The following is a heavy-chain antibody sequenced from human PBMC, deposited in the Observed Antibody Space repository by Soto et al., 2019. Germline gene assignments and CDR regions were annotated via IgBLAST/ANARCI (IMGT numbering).Heavy chain of an antibody. CDR1: GFTFTSSA. Sequence: QMQLVQSGPEVKKPGTSVKVSCKASGFTFTSSAMQWVRQARGQRLEWIGWIVVGSGNTNYAQKFQERVTITRDMSTSTAYMELSSLRSEDTAVYYCAAVVYYDSSGYQFDYWGQGTLVTVSS. CDR3: AAVVYYDSSGYQFDY. CDR2: IVVGSGNT. D-gene: IGHD3-22*01. J-gene: IGHJ4*02. V-gene: IGHV1-58*02.